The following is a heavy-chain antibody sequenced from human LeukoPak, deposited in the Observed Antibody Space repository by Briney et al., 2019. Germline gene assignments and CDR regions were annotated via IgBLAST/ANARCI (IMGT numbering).Heavy chain of an antibody. D-gene: IGHD2-2*01. Sequence: GGSLRLSCAASGFTFSSYWMSWVRQAPGKGLEWVANIKQDGSEKYYVDSVKGRFTISRDHAKNSLYLQMNSLRAEDTAVYYCARGRYCSSTSCPKLNWFDPWGQGTLVTVSS. CDR2: IKQDGSEK. V-gene: IGHV3-7*01. J-gene: IGHJ5*02. CDR3: ARGRYCSSTSCPKLNWFDP. CDR1: GFTFSSYW.